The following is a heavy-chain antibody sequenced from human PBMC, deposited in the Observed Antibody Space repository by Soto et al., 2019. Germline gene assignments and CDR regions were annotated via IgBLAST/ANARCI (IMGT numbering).Heavy chain of an antibody. Sequence: SVKVSCKASGGTFSSYAISWVRQAPGQGLGWMGGIIPIFGTANYAQKFQGRVKITAYKSTSTAYMELSSLRSEDKAVYYCERLSWYSSVDLHWFDPWGQGTLVTVSS. D-gene: IGHD6-25*01. CDR1: GGTFSSYA. CDR3: ERLSWYSSVDLHWFDP. CDR2: IIPIFGTA. J-gene: IGHJ5*02. V-gene: IGHV1-69*06.